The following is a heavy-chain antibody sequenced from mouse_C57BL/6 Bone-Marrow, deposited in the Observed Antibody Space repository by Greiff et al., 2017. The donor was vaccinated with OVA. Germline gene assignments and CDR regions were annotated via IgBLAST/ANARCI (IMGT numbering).Heavy chain of an antibody. V-gene: IGHV2-9-1*01. CDR1: GFSLTSYA. J-gene: IGHJ1*03. CDR3: ARESYYGSSSLGYFDV. D-gene: IGHD1-1*01. CDR2: IWTGGGT. Sequence: VHLVESGPGLVAPSQSLSITCTVSGFSLTSYAISWVRQPPGKGLEWLGVIWTGGGTNYNSALKSRLSISKDNSKSQVFLKMNSLQTDDTARYYCARESYYGSSSLGYFDVWGTGTTVTVSS.